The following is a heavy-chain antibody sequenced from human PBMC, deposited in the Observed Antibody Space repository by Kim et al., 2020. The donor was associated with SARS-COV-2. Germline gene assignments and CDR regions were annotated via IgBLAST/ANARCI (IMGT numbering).Heavy chain of an antibody. CDR2: ISWNSGSI. D-gene: IGHD3-22*01. CDR1: GFTFDDYA. V-gene: IGHV3-9*01. CDR3: AKDIVYYDSSGLDY. Sequence: GGSLRLSCAASGFTFDDYAMHWVRQAPGKGLEWVSGISWNSGSIGYADSVKGRFTISRDNAKNSLYLQMNSLRAEDTALYYCAKDIVYYDSSGLDYWGQGTLVTVSS. J-gene: IGHJ4*02.